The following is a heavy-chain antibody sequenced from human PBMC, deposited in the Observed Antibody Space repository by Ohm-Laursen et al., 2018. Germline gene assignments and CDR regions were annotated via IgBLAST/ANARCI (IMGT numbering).Heavy chain of an antibody. CDR3: ARDQGRLYGMDV. D-gene: IGHD2-21*02. CDR1: GFTVSSIF. CDR2: ISSSSSTL. J-gene: IGHJ6*02. Sequence: SLRLSCSASGFTVSSIFMSWVRQAPGKGLEWLSYISSSSSTLYYADSVKGRFTISRDNAQNSLYLQMNSLRAEDTAVYYCARDQGRLYGMDVWGQGTTVTVSS. V-gene: IGHV3-48*01.